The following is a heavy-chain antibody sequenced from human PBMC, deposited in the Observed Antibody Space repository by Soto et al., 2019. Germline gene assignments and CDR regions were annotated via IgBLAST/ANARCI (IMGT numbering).Heavy chain of an antibody. CDR1: GFTVSLNY. D-gene: IGHD6-13*01. V-gene: IGHV3-66*01. Sequence: EVQLVESRGGLVQPGGSLRLSCAASGFTVSLNYMSWVRQAPGKGLEWVSVIYTGGSTYYADSVKGRFTISRDNSKNTLYVQMNSLRAEDTAGYDWAGVSNWHDAFDIWGQGAMVTVS. CDR2: IYTGGST. CDR3: AGVSNWHDAFDI. J-gene: IGHJ3*02.